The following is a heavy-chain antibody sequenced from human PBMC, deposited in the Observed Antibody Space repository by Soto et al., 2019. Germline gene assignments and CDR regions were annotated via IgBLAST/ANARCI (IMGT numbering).Heavy chain of an antibody. CDR2: IIPIFGTA. CDR3: ARVERATVTLYYYYGMDA. Sequence: ASVKVSCKASGYTFTSYGISWVRQAPGQGLEWMGGIIPIFGTANYAQKFQGRVTITADESTSTAYMELSSLRSEDTAVYYCARVERATVTLYYYYGMDAWGQGTTVTVSS. CDR1: GYTFTSYG. J-gene: IGHJ6*02. V-gene: IGHV1-69*13. D-gene: IGHD4-17*01.